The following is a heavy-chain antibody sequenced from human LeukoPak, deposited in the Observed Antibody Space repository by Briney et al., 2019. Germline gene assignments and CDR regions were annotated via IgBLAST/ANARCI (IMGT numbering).Heavy chain of an antibody. CDR2: IYNSGST. V-gene: IGHV4-31*03. J-gene: IGHJ4*02. D-gene: IGHD3-22*01. Sequence: SETLSLTCTVSGGSVSSAGYYWSWIRQHPGKGLEWIGYIYNSGSTYYNPSLKSRVSISVDTSKNQFSLKLSSVTAADTAMYFCARGALDTSGYYTFDYWGQGNLVTVCS. CDR1: GGSVSSAGYY. CDR3: ARGALDTSGYYTFDY.